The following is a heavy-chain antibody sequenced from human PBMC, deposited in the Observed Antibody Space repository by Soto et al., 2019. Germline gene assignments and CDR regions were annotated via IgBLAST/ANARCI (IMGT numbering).Heavy chain of an antibody. D-gene: IGHD2-2*01. CDR3: AKIPCREYYSNTPTAFGE. J-gene: IGHJ3*01. V-gene: IGHV3-30*18. CDR2: ISYHGSNK. CDR1: GFIFSDYG. Sequence: QVQLVESGGGVVQPGRSLRLSCVVSGFIFSDYGMHWVRQAPGKGLEWVAAISYHGSNKYYAGSVKGRFTVSRDNSDNTWYLQMSSLRVEDSAVYYCAKIPCREYYSNTPTAFGEWGQGTMVTVSP.